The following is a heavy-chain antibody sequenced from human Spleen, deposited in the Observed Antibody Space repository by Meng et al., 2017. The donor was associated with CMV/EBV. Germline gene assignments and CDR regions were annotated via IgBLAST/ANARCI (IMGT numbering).Heavy chain of an antibody. Sequence: LPCAVYGGSFSGYYWSWIRQPPGKGLEWIGEINHSGNTNYNPSLKSRVTISVDTSKNQFSLKLSSVTAADTAVYYCAKAAVPAAWLDPWGQGTLVTVPQ. D-gene: IGHD2-2*01. CDR1: GGSFSGYY. CDR2: INHSGNT. J-gene: IGHJ5*02. CDR3: AKAAVPAAWLDP. V-gene: IGHV4-34*01.